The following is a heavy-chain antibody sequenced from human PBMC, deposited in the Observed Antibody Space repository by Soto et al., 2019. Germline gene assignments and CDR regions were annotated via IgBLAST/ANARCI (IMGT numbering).Heavy chain of an antibody. J-gene: IGHJ4*02. CDR1: GVSIITDNYY. CDR2: IHYGGYV. CDR3: VRHARYDSGWANRNDF. V-gene: IGHV4-39*01. D-gene: IGHD3-22*01. Sequence: QVQLQESGPGLVKPSETLSLTCTVSGVSIITDNYYWGWIRQTPGKGLERIGTIHYGGYVYYNPSIKSRLAISGDTCKNEFSLKRSSVTAADTALYYCVRHARYDSGWANRNDFWGQGILVDVSS.